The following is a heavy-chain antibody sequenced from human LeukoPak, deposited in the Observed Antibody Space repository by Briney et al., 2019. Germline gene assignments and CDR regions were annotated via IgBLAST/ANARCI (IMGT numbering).Heavy chain of an antibody. Sequence: SVKVSCKASGGTFSSYATSWVRQAPGQGLEWMGGIIPIFGTANYAQKFQGRVTITTDESTSTAYMELSSLRSEDTAVYYCARVPDNRFYYYYMDVWGKGTTVTVSS. J-gene: IGHJ6*03. V-gene: IGHV1-69*05. D-gene: IGHD1-14*01. CDR3: ARVPDNRFYYYYMDV. CDR2: IIPIFGTA. CDR1: GGTFSSYA.